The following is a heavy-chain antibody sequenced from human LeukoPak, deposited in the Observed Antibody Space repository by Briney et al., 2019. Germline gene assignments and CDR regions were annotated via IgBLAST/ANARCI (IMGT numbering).Heavy chain of an antibody. CDR3: ARSSVVVTAMSPYYFDY. CDR1: GYSVTSYW. CDR2: IDPSDSYT. D-gene: IGHD2-21*02. Sequence: TAGESLKISCKGSGYSVTSYWVSWVRQMPGKGLEWMGSIDPSDSYTNYSPSFQGHVTISADKSISTAYLQWSSLKASDTAMYYCARSSVVVTAMSPYYFDYWGQGTLVTVSS. J-gene: IGHJ4*02. V-gene: IGHV5-10-1*01.